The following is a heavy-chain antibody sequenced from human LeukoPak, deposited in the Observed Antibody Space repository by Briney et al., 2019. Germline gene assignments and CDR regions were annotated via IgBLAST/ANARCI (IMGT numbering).Heavy chain of an antibody. V-gene: IGHV3-15*01. CDR2: IKSKTDGGTT. CDR1: GFTFSNAW. J-gene: IGHJ4*02. CDR3: TTDGEHDYVWGELRRTRFDGY. Sequence: PGTSLRLSCAASGFTFSNAWMSWVRQAPGKGLEWVGRIKSKTDGGTTDYAAPVKGRFTISRDDSKNTLYLQMNSLKTEDTAVYYCTTDGEHDYVWGELRRTRFDGYWGQGTLVTVSS. D-gene: IGHD3-16*01.